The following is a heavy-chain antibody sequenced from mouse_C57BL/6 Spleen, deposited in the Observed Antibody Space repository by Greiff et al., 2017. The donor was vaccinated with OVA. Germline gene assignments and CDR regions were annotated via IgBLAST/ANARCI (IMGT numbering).Heavy chain of an antibody. Sequence: EVNLVESGGGLVKPGGSLKLSCAASGFTFSSYTMSWVRQTPEKRLEWVATISGGGGNTYYPDSVKGRFTISRDNAKNTLYLQMSSLRSEDTALYYCARQGSATVVEGYYAMDYWGQGTSVTVSS. V-gene: IGHV5-9*01. D-gene: IGHD1-1*01. CDR2: ISGGGGNT. CDR3: ARQGSATVVEGYYAMDY. CDR1: GFTFSSYT. J-gene: IGHJ4*01.